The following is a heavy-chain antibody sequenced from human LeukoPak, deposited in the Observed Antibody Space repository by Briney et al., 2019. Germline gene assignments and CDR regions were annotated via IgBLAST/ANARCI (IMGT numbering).Heavy chain of an antibody. CDR2: IYSDNT. V-gene: IGHV3-53*01. D-gene: IGHD3-10*01. CDR3: AKELDGSGNFDY. J-gene: IGHJ4*02. CDR1: GFTVSSNS. Sequence: GGSLRLSCTVSGFTVSSNSMSWVRQAPGKGLEWVSFIYSDNTHYSDSVKGRFTISRDNSKNTLYLQMNSLRAEDTAVYYCAKELDGSGNFDYWGQGTLVTVSS.